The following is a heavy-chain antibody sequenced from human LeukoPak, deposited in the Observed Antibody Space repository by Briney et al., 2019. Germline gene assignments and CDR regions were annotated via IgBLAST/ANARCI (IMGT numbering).Heavy chain of an antibody. Sequence: SETLSLTCAVSGYSISSGYYWGWIRQPPGKGLEWIGSIYHSGSTYYSPSLKSRVTISVDTSKNQFSLKLSSVTAADTAVYYCARIVVAATPGHYYFDYWGQGTLVTVSS. D-gene: IGHD2-15*01. CDR2: IYHSGST. CDR1: GYSISSGYY. V-gene: IGHV4-38-2*01. CDR3: ARIVVAATPGHYYFDY. J-gene: IGHJ4*02.